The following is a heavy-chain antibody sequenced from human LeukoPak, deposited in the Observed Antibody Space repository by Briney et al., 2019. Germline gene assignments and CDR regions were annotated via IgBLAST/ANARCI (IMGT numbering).Heavy chain of an antibody. Sequence: ASVKVSCKASGYTFTGYYMHWVRQAPGQGLEWMGWINPNSGGTNYAQKFQGRVTMTRDTSISTAYMELSRLRSDDTAVYYCAREYDGSYGFDYWGQGTLVTVSS. CDR2: INPNSGGT. J-gene: IGHJ4*02. D-gene: IGHD1-26*01. CDR3: AREYDGSYGFDY. CDR1: GYTFTGYY. V-gene: IGHV1-2*02.